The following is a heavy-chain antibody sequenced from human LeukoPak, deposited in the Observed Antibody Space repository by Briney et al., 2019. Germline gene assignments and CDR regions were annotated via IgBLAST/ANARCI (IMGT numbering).Heavy chain of an antibody. CDR2: IIPIFGTA. Sequence: SVEVSCKASGYTFTSYGISWVRQAPGQGLEWMGGIIPIFGTANYAQKFQGRVTITADESTSTAYMELSSLRSEDTAVYYCASPEERYCSSTSCPADNYYYYYGMDVWGQGTTVTVSS. D-gene: IGHD2-2*01. V-gene: IGHV1-69*13. CDR1: GYTFTSYG. CDR3: ASPEERYCSSTSCPADNYYYYYGMDV. J-gene: IGHJ6*02.